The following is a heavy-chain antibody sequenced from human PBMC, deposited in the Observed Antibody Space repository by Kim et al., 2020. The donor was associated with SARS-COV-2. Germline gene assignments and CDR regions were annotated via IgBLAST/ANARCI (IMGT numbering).Heavy chain of an antibody. Sequence: GGSLRLSCAASGFSVNLIYMNWVRQAPGKGLEWVAVMYIGGGTYYADSVKGRFTISRDISKNTLNLQMNSLRVEDTAIYYCVTSTVAQRFWYFDLWGRGTLVTVSS. J-gene: IGHJ2*01. V-gene: IGHV3-53*01. D-gene: IGHD4-17*01. CDR3: VTSTVAQRFWYFDL. CDR1: GFSVNLIY. CDR2: MYIGGGT.